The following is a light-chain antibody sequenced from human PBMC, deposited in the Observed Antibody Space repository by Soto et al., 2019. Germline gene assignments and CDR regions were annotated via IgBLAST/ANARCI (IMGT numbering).Light chain of an antibody. Sequence: QSALTQPASVSGSPGQSITISCTGTSSDVGGYNYVSWYQQHPGKAPKLMIYDASNRPSGVSNRFSGSKSGNTASLTISGLQAEDGADYYCSSYTSSSHVVFGGGTKLTVL. J-gene: IGLJ2*01. CDR3: SSYTSSSHVV. V-gene: IGLV2-14*01. CDR2: DAS. CDR1: SSDVGGYNY.